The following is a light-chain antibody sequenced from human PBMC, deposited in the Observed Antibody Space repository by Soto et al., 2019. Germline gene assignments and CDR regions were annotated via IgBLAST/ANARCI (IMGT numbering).Light chain of an antibody. CDR3: QQSYSTPPT. CDR1: QSISSY. Sequence: DIQMTQSPANGSGFVVGSVTITCRASQSISSYLNWYQQKPGKAPKLLIYAASSLQSGVPSRFSGSGSGTDFTLTISSLQPEDFATYYCQQSYSTPPTFGQGTKVDIK. J-gene: IGKJ1*01. V-gene: IGKV1-39*01. CDR2: AAS.